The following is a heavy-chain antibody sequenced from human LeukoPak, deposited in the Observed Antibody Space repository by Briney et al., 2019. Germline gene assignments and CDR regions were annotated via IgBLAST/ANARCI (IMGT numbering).Heavy chain of an antibody. Sequence: SEALSLTCAAYGGSFSGYYWSWIRQPPGKGLEWIGEINHSGSTNYNPSLKSRVTISVDTSKNQFSLKLSSVTAADTAVYYCARNRRSLTYYYGSGSYFHWGQGTLVTVSS. D-gene: IGHD3-10*01. CDR1: GGSFSGYY. J-gene: IGHJ4*02. V-gene: IGHV4-34*01. CDR3: ARNRRSLTYYYGSGSYFH. CDR2: INHSGST.